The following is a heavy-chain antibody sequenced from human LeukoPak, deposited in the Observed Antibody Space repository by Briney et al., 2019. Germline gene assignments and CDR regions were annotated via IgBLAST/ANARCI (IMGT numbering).Heavy chain of an antibody. CDR1: GGSFSNNNYY. Sequence: PSETLSLTCTVSGGSFSNNNYYWAWIRQPPGKGLECIGSIYYSGSPYYNPSLKSRVTISVDTSKNQFALKLSSVTAADTAVYYCAGHWHTSPFEYWGQGTLVTVSS. CDR3: AGHWHTSPFEY. J-gene: IGHJ4*02. V-gene: IGHV4-39*01. CDR2: IYYSGSP. D-gene: IGHD2-2*02.